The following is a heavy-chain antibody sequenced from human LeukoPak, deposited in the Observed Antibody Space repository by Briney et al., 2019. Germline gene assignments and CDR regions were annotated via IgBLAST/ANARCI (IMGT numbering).Heavy chain of an antibody. Sequence: SETLSLTCSVYSGSFSGYYWSWIRQPPGKGLEWIGYIYYSGSTNYNPSLKSRVTISVDTSKNQFSLKLSSVTAADTAVYYCARFGADAEYFQHWGQGTLVTVSS. D-gene: IGHD1-26*01. V-gene: IGHV4-59*01. J-gene: IGHJ1*01. CDR1: SGSFSGYY. CDR3: ARFGADAEYFQH. CDR2: IYYSGST.